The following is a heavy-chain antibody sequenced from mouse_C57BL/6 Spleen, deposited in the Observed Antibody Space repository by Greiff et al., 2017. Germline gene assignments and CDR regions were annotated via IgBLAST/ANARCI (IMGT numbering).Heavy chain of an antibody. CDR2: IYPGSGST. J-gene: IGHJ3*01. V-gene: IGHV1-55*01. CDR1: GYTFTSYW. Sequence: QVQLKQPGAELVKPGASVKMSCKASGYTFTSYWITWVKQRPGQGLEWIGDIYPGSGSTNYNEKFKSKATLTVDTSSSTAYMQLSSLTSEHSAVYYCARPPHYYGTQAWFAYWGQGTLVTVSA. D-gene: IGHD1-1*01. CDR3: ARPPHYYGTQAWFAY.